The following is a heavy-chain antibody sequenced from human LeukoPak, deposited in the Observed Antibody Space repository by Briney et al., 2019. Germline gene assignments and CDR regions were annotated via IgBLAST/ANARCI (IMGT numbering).Heavy chain of an antibody. CDR2: ISSSSSYI. D-gene: IGHD3-10*01. J-gene: IGHJ6*03. Sequence: GGSLRLSCAASGFTFSSYSMNWVRQAPGKGLEWVSSISSSSSYIYYADSVKGRFTISRDNAKNSLYLQMNSLRAEDTAVYYCARDVGSGSYVYYYYMDVWGKGTTVTTSS. V-gene: IGHV3-21*01. CDR1: GFTFSSYS. CDR3: ARDVGSGSYVYYYYMDV.